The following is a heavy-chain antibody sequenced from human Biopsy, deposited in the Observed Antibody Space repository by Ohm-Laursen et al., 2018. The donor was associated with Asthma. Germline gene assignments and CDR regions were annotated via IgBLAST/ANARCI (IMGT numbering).Heavy chain of an antibody. CDR3: ARGWNCGGDCYSLDP. CDR1: GDSIDSGDYS. Sequence: PSDTLSLTCAVSGDSIDSGDYSWTWIRQSPGVGLEWIGYIYRNGNTYYNPTLKNRVTISIDRSKNQFSLRLRSVTAADTAVYYCARGWNCGGDCYSLDPWGQGTLVTVSS. CDR2: IYRNGNT. D-gene: IGHD2-21*02. V-gene: IGHV4-30-2*06. J-gene: IGHJ5*02.